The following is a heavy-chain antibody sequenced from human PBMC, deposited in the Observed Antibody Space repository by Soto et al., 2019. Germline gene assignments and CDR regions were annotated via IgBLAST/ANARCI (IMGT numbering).Heavy chain of an antibody. CDR1: GGSISSGGYS. CDR3: ARAEITIFGHTPFDY. CDR2: IYHSGST. D-gene: IGHD3-3*01. V-gene: IGHV4-30-2*01. Sequence: SETLSLTCAVSGGSISSGGYSWSWIRQPPGKGLEWIGYIYHSGSTYYNPSLKSRVTISVDRSKNQFSLKLSSVTAADTAVYYCARAEITIFGHTPFDYWGQGTLVTVSS. J-gene: IGHJ4*02.